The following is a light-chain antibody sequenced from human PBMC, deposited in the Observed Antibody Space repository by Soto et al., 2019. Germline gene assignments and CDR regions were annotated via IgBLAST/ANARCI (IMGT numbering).Light chain of an antibody. Sequence: DIVMTQSPESLAVSLGERATINCKSSQSLLDTSNNKNSVAWYQQKPGQPPKLLIYWASARQSGVPDRFSGSGSGTDFILTISNLQAEDVAVYYCHQYFSALYTFGQGNKLEI. CDR3: HQYFSALYT. CDR1: QSLLDTSNNKNS. V-gene: IGKV4-1*01. CDR2: WAS. J-gene: IGKJ2*01.